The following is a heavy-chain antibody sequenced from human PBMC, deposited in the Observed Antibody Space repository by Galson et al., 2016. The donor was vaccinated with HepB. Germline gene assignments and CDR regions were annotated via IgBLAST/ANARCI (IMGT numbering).Heavy chain of an antibody. CDR1: GLILSTANW. CDR2: IFYSGNT. J-gene: IGHJ2*01. D-gene: IGHD3-10*01. Sequence: SETLSLTCDVSGLILSTANWWTWVRQPPGRGLEWIGQIFYSGNTNYNPSFKSRVTISVDQSKNQFSLTLTSVTAADAAVYYCVRGSAGYFDLWGRGTLVTVSS. CDR3: VRGSAGYFDL. V-gene: IGHV4-4*02.